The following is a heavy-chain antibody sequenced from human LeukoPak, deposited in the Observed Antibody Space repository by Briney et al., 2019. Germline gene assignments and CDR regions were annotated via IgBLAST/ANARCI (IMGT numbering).Heavy chain of an antibody. V-gene: IGHV4-30-2*01. J-gene: IGHJ4*02. CDR2: IYHSGST. D-gene: IGHD6-13*01. CDR1: GGSISSGGYY. Sequence: SETLSLTCTVSGGSISSGGYYWSWIRQPPGKGLEWIGYIYHSGSTYYNPSLKSRVTISVDRSKNQFSLKLSSVTAADTAVYYCAGGGRDSSPTWGQGTLVTVSS. CDR3: AGGGRDSSPT.